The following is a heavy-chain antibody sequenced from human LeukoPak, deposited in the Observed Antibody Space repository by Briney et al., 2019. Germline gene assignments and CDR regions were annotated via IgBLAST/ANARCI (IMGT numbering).Heavy chain of an antibody. Sequence: GGSLRLSCAASGFTFSSYGIHWVRQAPGKGLEWVTFIRYDGSNQYYADSVKGRFTISRDNSKNTLYLQKNGLRAEDTAVYYCAKDSNWGCDYWGQGTLVTVSS. J-gene: IGHJ4*02. CDR3: AKDSNWGCDY. V-gene: IGHV3-30*02. D-gene: IGHD7-27*01. CDR1: GFTFSSYG. CDR2: IRYDGSNQ.